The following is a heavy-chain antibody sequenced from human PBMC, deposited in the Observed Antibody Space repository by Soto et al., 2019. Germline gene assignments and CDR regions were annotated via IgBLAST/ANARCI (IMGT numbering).Heavy chain of an antibody. D-gene: IGHD3-16*02. CDR1: GFTFSSYE. Sequence: LRLSCAASGFTFSSYEMNWVRQAPGKGLEWVSYITTSGSTIYYADSVKGRFTISRDNAKNLLYLQMNSLRAEDTAVYYCARGNSPVNVYWGQGTLVTVSS. CDR2: ITTSGSTI. V-gene: IGHV3-48*03. CDR3: ARGNSPVNVY. J-gene: IGHJ4*02.